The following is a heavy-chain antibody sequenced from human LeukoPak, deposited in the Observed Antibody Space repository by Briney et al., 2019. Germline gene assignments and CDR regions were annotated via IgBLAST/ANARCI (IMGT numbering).Heavy chain of an antibody. CDR1: GYIFTSYW. CDR3: ARETGGYYDSSGYYFGY. J-gene: IGHJ4*02. V-gene: IGHV5-51*03. CDR2: IYPGDSDT. D-gene: IGHD3-22*01. Sequence: PGASLQISCEGSGYIFTSYWIGWVRQLPGKGLEWMGIIYPGDSDTRYSPSFQGQVTISADKSISTAYLQWSSLKASDTAMYYCARETGGYYDSSGYYFGYWGQGTLVTVSS.